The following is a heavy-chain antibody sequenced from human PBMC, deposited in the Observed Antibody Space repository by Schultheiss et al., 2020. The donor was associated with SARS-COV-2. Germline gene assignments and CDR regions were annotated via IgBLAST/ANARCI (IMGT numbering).Heavy chain of an antibody. CDR2: IKSKSDGGAT. V-gene: IGHV3-15*01. D-gene: IGHD3-16*02. CDR3: TTDLPHMITFGGVIVRDY. CDR1: GFTFSDAW. Sequence: GESLKISCAASGFTFSDAWMSWVRQAPGKGPEWVGRIKSKSDGGATEYAAPVKGRFFISRDDSKNTLYLQMNSLKTEDTAVYYCTTDLPHMITFGGVIVRDYWGQGTLVTVSS. J-gene: IGHJ4*02.